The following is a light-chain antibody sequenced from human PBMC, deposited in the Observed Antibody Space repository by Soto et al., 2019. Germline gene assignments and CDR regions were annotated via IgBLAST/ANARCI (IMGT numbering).Light chain of an antibody. CDR2: HAS. CDR3: QQRTNWPLCT. J-gene: IGKJ2*02. CDR1: QSVSNY. V-gene: IGKV3-11*01. Sequence: EIVLTQSPASLSLSPGERATLSCRASQSVSNYLAWYQQKPGQAPRLLIYHASNRAPGIPARFSGSGSGTDFTLPISSLEPEDFAVYYCQQRTNWPLCTFGQGTKLEIK.